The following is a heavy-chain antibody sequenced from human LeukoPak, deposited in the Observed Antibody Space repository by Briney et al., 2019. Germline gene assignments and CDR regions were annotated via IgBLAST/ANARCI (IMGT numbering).Heavy chain of an antibody. CDR1: GGTFGSFA. CDR3: ARGPPLTFDHTPEGYYHYYMDV. D-gene: IGHD3-9*01. V-gene: IGHV1-69*13. J-gene: IGHJ6*03. CDR2: IIPIFATT. Sequence: AASVKVSCKTSGGTFGSFAFAWVRQAPRHGLEWMGGIIPIFATTNYAQEFQGRVSITADEPTSTVYMEVTSLRSDDAAVYYCARGPPLTFDHTPEGYYHYYMDVWGKGTTVTISS.